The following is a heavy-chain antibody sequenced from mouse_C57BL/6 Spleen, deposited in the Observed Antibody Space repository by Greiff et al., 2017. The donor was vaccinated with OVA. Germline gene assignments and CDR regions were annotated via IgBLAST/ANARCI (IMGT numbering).Heavy chain of an antibody. J-gene: IGHJ3*01. CDR1: GYTFTSYW. D-gene: IGHD1-1*01. CDR3: AREGDYYGSSYLAY. CDR2: IDPSDSYT. Sequence: VQLQQPGAELVKPGASVKLSCKASGYTFTSYWMQWVKQRPGQGLEWIGEIDPSDSYTNYNQKFKGKATLTVDTSSSTAYMQLSSLTSEDSAVYYCAREGDYYGSSYLAYWGQGTLVTVSA. V-gene: IGHV1-50*01.